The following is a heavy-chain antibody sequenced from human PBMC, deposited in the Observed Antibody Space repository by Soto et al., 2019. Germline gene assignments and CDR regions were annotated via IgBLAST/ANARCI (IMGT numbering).Heavy chain of an antibody. D-gene: IGHD3-9*01. CDR3: ARDNDILTGYPTFDY. CDR2: IWYDGSNK. CDR1: GFTFSSYG. J-gene: IGHJ4*02. V-gene: IGHV3-33*01. Sequence: GGSVRRSCAASGFTFSSYGMHWVRQAPGKGLEWVAVIWYDGSNKYYADSVKGRFTISRDNSKNTLYLQMNSLRAEDTAVYYCARDNDILTGYPTFDYWGQGTLVTVSS.